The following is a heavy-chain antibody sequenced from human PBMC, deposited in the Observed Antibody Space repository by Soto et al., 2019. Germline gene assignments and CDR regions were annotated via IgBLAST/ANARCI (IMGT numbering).Heavy chain of an antibody. J-gene: IGHJ4*02. CDR1: GFTFWISW. Sequence: SLRLSCAASGFTFWISWVHWVRQAPGKGLVWVSHINSDGSDTTYADSVKGRFTISRDNAKNMLYLQINSLRAEDTAVYYRARGGGSFLFRFLYWGQGTLVTVSS. CDR2: INSDGSDT. V-gene: IGHV3-74*01. D-gene: IGHD1-26*01. CDR3: ARGGGSFLFRFLY.